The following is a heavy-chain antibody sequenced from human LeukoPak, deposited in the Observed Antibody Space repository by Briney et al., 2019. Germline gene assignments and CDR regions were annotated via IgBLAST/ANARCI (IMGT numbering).Heavy chain of an antibody. CDR2: ISSSSSYI. CDR3: ARGGSSGYYMGGRWVY. Sequence: GGSLRLSCAASGFTFSSYEMNWVRQAPGKGLEWVSSISSSSSYIYYADSVKGRFTISRDNAKNSLYLQMNSLRAEDTAVYYCARGGSSGYYMGGRWVYWGQGTLVTVSS. J-gene: IGHJ4*02. V-gene: IGHV3-21*01. CDR1: GFTFSSYE. D-gene: IGHD6-19*01.